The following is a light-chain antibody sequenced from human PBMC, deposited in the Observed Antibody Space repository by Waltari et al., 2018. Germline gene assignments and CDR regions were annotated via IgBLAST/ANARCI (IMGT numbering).Light chain of an antibody. Sequence: SYELTQPPSVSVSPGQPASITCSGDKLGNKYAYWYQQKPGQSPVLVIYQDGKRPSGIPERFSGSNSGNTATLTISGTQAMDEADYYCQAWDSSTSSYVFGTGTKVTVL. CDR1: KLGNKY. V-gene: IGLV3-1*01. CDR2: QDG. CDR3: QAWDSSTSSYV. J-gene: IGLJ1*01.